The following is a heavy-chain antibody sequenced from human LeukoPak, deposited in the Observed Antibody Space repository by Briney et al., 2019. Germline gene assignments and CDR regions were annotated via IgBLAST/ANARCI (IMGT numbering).Heavy chain of an antibody. V-gene: IGHV3-23*01. CDR3: ARKSGSSFYFDY. D-gene: IGHD1-26*01. CDR2: TGVSGS. J-gene: IGHJ4*02. Sequence: PGGSLRSSVAASGSTFSASALTGFGRVLGKGLEWVSTTGVSGSYYADSVKGRFTISRDNSKNTLYLQMNSLRAEDTAVYYCARKSGSSFYFDYWGQGTLVTVSS. CDR1: GSTFSASA.